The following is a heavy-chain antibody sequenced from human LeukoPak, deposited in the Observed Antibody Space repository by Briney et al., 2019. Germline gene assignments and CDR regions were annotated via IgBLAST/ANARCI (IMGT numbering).Heavy chain of an antibody. J-gene: IGHJ4*02. CDR2: INHSGST. CDR3: ARALSGSYFDY. D-gene: IGHD1-26*01. Sequence: SETLSLTCAVYGGSFSGYYWSWIRQPPGKGLEWIGEINHSGSTNYNPSLKSRVTISVDTSKNQFSLKLSSVTAADTAVYYCARALSGSYFDYWGQGTLVTVSS. V-gene: IGHV4-34*01. CDR1: GGSFSGYY.